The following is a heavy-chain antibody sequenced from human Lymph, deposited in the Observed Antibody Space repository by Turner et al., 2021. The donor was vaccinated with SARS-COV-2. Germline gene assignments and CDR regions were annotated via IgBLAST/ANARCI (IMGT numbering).Heavy chain of an antibody. V-gene: IGHV1-69*01. Sequence: QVQLVQSGAEVKKPGSSVKVSCKASGGTFSSHVISWVRQAPGQGLEWMGGIIPMFGTATYAQKFQGRVTITADESTSTAYMELTSLRSEDTAVYYCARVGSSVVPYYYYGMDVWGQGTTVTVSS. CDR3: ARVGSSVVPYYYYGMDV. CDR1: GGTFSSHV. CDR2: IIPMFGTA. D-gene: IGHD3-22*01. J-gene: IGHJ6*02.